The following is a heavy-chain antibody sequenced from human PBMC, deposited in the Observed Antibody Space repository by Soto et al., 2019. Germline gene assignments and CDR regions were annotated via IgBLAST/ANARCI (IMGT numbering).Heavy chain of an antibody. D-gene: IGHD1-26*01. CDR1: GGSFSGYY. Sequence: SGTLFLTCAVYGGSFSGYYWSWVRQPPGKGLERNGEINHSGSTKYNPSLKSRVSISVDTSKNQFSLKLSSVTAADTAVYYCATQEVGGSYVYTFDPWGQGTLVTVSS. CDR3: ATQEVGGSYVYTFDP. CDR2: INHSGST. J-gene: IGHJ5*02. V-gene: IGHV4-34*01.